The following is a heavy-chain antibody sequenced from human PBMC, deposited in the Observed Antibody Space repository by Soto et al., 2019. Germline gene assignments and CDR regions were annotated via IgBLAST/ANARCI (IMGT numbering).Heavy chain of an antibody. D-gene: IGHD4-17*01. CDR2: IIPILGIA. CDR1: GGTFSSYT. Sequence: ASVKVSCKASGGTFSSYTISWVRQAPGQGLEWMGRIIPILGIANYAQKFQGRVTITADKSTSTAYMELSSLRSEDTAVYYCARGSADYGDYNLFDLWGRGTLVTVSS. V-gene: IGHV1-69*02. CDR3: ARGSADYGDYNLFDL. J-gene: IGHJ2*01.